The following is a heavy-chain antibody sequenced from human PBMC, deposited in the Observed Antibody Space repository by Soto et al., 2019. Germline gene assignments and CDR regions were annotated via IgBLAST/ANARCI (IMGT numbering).Heavy chain of an antibody. CDR1: GFIFSSYE. J-gene: IGHJ6*02. V-gene: IGHV3-48*03. D-gene: IGHD3-16*01. CDR3: ASWGRKYYGMDV. Sequence: EVQLVDSGGGVVQPGGSRRLSCAASGFIFSSYEMNWVRQAPGQGLEWVSFISSSGSTIYYADSVKGRFTISRDNAKNSLYMKMNSLRAEDTAVYYCASWGRKYYGMDVWGQGTTVTVSS. CDR2: ISSSGSTI.